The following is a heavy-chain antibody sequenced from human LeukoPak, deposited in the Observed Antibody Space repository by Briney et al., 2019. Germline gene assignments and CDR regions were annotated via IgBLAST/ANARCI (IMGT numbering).Heavy chain of an antibody. Sequence: GGSLRLSCAASGFIFSNYAMSWVRQAPGKGLEWVSAISGGGGSTYYADSVKGRFTISRDNSKNTLYLQMNSLRAEGTAVYYCASQTEYAGGWVDYWGQGTLVTVSS. V-gene: IGHV3-23*01. CDR3: ASQTEYAGGWVDY. CDR2: ISGGGGST. CDR1: GFIFSNYA. J-gene: IGHJ4*02. D-gene: IGHD6-19*01.